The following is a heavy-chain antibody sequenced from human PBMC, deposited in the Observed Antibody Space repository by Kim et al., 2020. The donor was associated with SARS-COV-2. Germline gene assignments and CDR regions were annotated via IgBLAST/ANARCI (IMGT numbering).Heavy chain of an antibody. D-gene: IGHD6-13*01. CDR3: TMPPHSTWYYY. CDR2: IRSKASRYSS. CDR1: GFTFSSSA. J-gene: IGHJ6*03. Sequence: GGSLRLSCAVSGFTFSSSAMHWVRQASGKGLEWVASIRSKASRYSSAYAASGKGRLSISSDDSKNTPDLHMHSAKAEDIAVYSCTMPPHSTWYYY. V-gene: IGHV3-73*01.